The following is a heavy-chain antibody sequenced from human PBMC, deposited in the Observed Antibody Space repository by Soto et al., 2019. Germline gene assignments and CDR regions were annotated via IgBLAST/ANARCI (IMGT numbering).Heavy chain of an antibody. CDR1: GGSISSYY. J-gene: IGHJ3*02. CDR2: IYYSGST. CDR3: ARDRGRDYGDTDAFDI. Sequence: SETLSLTCTVSGGSISSYYWSWIRQPPGKGLEWIGYIYYSGSTNYNPSLKSRVTISVDTSKNQFSLKLSSVTAADTAVYYCARDRGRDYGDTDAFDIWGQGTMVTVSS. V-gene: IGHV4-59*01. D-gene: IGHD4-17*01.